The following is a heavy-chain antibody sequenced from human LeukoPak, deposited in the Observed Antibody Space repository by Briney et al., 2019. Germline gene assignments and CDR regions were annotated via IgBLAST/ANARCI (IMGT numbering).Heavy chain of an antibody. Sequence: GGSLRLSCAASGFTFSSYWMSWVRQAPGKGLEWVANIKQDGSEKYYVDSVKGRFTISRDNSKNTLYLQMNSLRAEDTAVYYCASCIVVVPAAEIRYWGQGTLVTVSS. V-gene: IGHV3-7*03. CDR2: IKQDGSEK. CDR3: ASCIVVVPAAEIRY. CDR1: GFTFSSYW. D-gene: IGHD2-2*01. J-gene: IGHJ4*02.